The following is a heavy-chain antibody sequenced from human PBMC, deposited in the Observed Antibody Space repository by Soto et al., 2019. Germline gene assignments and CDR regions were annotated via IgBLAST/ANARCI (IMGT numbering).Heavy chain of an antibody. CDR1: GYSFTSYW. CDR2: IDPSDSYT. D-gene: IGHD1-26*01. CDR3: ARGIVGATGVTYYYGMDV. J-gene: IGHJ6*02. V-gene: IGHV5-10-1*01. Sequence: PGESLKISCQCSGYSFTSYWISWVRQMPGKGLEWMGRIDPSDSYTNYSPSFQGHVTISADKSISTAYLQWSRLKASDTAMYYCARGIVGATGVTYYYGMDVWGQGTTVTVSS.